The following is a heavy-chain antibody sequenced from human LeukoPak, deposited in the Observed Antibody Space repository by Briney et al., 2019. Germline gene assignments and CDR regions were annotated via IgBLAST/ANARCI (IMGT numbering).Heavy chain of an antibody. CDR3: TTDFDTAPETFDY. Sequence: PGGSLRLSCAASGFTFSNAWMSWVRQAPGKGLEWVGRIKSKTDGGTTDYAAPVKGRFTISRDDSKNTLYLQMNSLKTEDTAVYYCTTDFDTAPETFDYWGQGTLVTVSS. CDR2: IKSKTDGGTT. CDR1: GFTFSNAW. V-gene: IGHV3-15*01. D-gene: IGHD5-18*01. J-gene: IGHJ4*02.